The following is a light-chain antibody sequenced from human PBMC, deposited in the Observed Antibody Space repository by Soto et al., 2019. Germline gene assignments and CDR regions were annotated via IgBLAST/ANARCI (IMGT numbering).Light chain of an antibody. Sequence: DIQMTQSPSSLSASVGDRVTVTCRASQGISNYLAWYQQKPGTVPKLLIYAASTLQSGVPSRFSGSGSGTDFTLTISSLQAEDVATYYCQKYNSGPPFTFGHGTKVEIK. J-gene: IGKJ3*01. V-gene: IGKV1-27*01. CDR1: QGISNY. CDR3: QKYNSGPPFT. CDR2: AAS.